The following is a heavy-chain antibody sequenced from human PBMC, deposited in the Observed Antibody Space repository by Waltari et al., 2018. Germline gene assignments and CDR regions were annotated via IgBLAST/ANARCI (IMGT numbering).Heavy chain of an antibody. V-gene: IGHV1-2*02. J-gene: IGHJ5*02. CDR2: VNPSSGAT. Sequence: QVQLVQSGAEVKKPGASVKVSCKSSGYSFSDYYINWVRQAPGQGLEWRGGVNPSSGATTYAQKVQARVTMTRDRATNTAYMDLRGLTPDDTAVYCCARNKGKTISTRRAFRLDPWGQGTLVSVSS. D-gene: IGHD1-1*01. CDR1: GYSFSDYY. CDR3: ARNKGKTISTRRAFRLDP.